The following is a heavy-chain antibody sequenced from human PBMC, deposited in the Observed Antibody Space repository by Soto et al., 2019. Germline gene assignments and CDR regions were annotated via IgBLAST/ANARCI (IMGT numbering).Heavy chain of an antibody. CDR1: GYTFTSYA. CDR3: AGMSPYSDWLLPRGYCYCGMDI. CDR2: INAGNGNT. J-gene: IGHJ6*02. V-gene: IGHV1-3*01. D-gene: IGHD3-9*01. Sequence: ASVKVSCKASGYTFTSYAMHWVRQAPGQRLEWMGWINAGNGNTKYSQKFQVRVTITRDTSASTAYMELSSLRSEDTAVYYRAGMSPYSDWLLPRGYCYCGMDIWGQGTTSTV.